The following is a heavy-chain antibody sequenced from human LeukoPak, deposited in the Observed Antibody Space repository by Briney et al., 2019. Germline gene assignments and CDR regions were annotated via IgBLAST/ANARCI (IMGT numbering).Heavy chain of an antibody. V-gene: IGHV4-61*02. CDR1: GGSISSGSYY. Sequence: PSQTLSLTCTVSGGSISSGSYYWSWIRQPAGKGLEWIGRIYSSGSTNYNPSLKSRVTISVDTSKNQFSLKLSSVTAADTAVYYCARGGEEMVRGVIEHFDYWGQGTLVTVSS. D-gene: IGHD3-10*01. J-gene: IGHJ4*02. CDR2: IYSSGST. CDR3: ARGGEEMVRGVIEHFDY.